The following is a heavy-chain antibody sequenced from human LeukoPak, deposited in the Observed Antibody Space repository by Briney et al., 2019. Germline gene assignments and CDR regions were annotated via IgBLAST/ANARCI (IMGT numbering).Heavy chain of an antibody. V-gene: IGHV4-4*07. Sequence: SETLSLTCTVSGGSISSYYWSWIRQPAGKGLEWIGRIYTGGSTNYNPSLKSRVTMSVDTSKNQFSLKLSSVTAADTAVYYCARLEVVPAANTAFDIWGQGTMVTVSS. CDR3: ARLEVVPAANTAFDI. J-gene: IGHJ3*02. CDR2: IYTGGST. CDR1: GGSISSYY. D-gene: IGHD2-2*01.